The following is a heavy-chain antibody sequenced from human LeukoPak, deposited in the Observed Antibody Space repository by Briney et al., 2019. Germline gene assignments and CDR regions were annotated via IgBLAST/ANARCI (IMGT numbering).Heavy chain of an antibody. J-gene: IGHJ4*02. CDR2: ISGSGGST. CDR1: GFTFSSYA. CDR3: ATVVVPAAKPLDY. D-gene: IGHD2-2*01. Sequence: GGSLRLSCAASGFTFSSYAMHWVRQAPGKGLEWVSAISGSGGSTYYADSVKGRFTISRDNSKNTLYLQMNSLRAEDTAVYYCATVVVPAAKPLDYWGQGTLVTVSS. V-gene: IGHV3-23*01.